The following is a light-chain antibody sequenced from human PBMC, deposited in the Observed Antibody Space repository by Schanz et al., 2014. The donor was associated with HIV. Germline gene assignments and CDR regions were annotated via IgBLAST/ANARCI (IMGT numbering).Light chain of an antibody. CDR3: CSYAGSYTFVL. V-gene: IGLV2-11*02. J-gene: IGLJ2*01. CDR2: DVS. CDR1: SSDIGAYNY. Sequence: QSALTQPRSVPGSPGQSVTISCTGTSSDIGAYNYLSWYQQHPGKAPKLMIYDVSKRPSGVPDRFSGSKSGNTASLTISGLQTEDEADYYCCSYAGSYTFVLFGGGTKLTVL.